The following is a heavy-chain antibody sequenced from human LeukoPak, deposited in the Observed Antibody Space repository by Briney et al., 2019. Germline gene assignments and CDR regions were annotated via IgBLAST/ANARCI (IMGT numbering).Heavy chain of an antibody. D-gene: IGHD6-6*01. Sequence: GGSLRLSCAASGFTFSNYWMNWVRQAPGKGLEWVSSISSSSSYIYYADSVKGRFTISRDNAKNSLYLQMNSLRAEDTAVYYCASQYSSSVDYWGQGTLVTVSS. CDR3: ASQYSSSVDY. V-gene: IGHV3-21*01. CDR1: GFTFSNYW. J-gene: IGHJ4*02. CDR2: ISSSSSYI.